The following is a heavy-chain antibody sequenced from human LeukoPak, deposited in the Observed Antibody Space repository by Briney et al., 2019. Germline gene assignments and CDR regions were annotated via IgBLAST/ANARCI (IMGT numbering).Heavy chain of an antibody. V-gene: IGHV3-23*01. Sequence: PGGSLRLSCAASGFSFSSYAMSWVRQAPGKGLEWVSAMSSSDDGRYYAASVRGRFTISRDTSRSTLYLQTNSLRAEDAAVYYCAKAPVTSCRGALCYPFDYWGQGTLVTVSS. D-gene: IGHD2-15*01. CDR2: MSSSDDGR. CDR1: GFSFSSYA. J-gene: IGHJ4*02. CDR3: AKAPVTSCRGALCYPFDY.